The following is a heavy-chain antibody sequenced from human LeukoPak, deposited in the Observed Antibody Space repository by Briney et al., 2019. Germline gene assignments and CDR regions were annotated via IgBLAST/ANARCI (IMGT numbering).Heavy chain of an antibody. Sequence: ASVKVSCKASGGTFSSYAIDWVRQAPGQGLEWMGGITPIFRTPNYAQKFQGRVTITAVESMSTAYMELSSLRSEDTAEYYCARGWLAETTVVTPYNYWGQGTLVTVSS. D-gene: IGHD2-21*02. CDR1: GGTFSSYA. J-gene: IGHJ4*02. V-gene: IGHV1-69*01. CDR3: ARGWLAETTVVTPYNY. CDR2: ITPIFRTP.